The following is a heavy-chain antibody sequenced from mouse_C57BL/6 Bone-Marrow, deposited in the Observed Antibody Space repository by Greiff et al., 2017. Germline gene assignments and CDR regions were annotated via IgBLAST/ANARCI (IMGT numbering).Heavy chain of an antibody. Sequence: VQLQQPGAELVKPGASVKLSCKASGYTFTSYWMHWVKQRPGQGLEWIGMIHPNSGSTNYNEKFKSKATLTVDKSSGTAYMQLSSLTSEDSAVYYCARSGIYYGNYYWGQGTLVTVSA. CDR3: ARSGIYYGNYY. CDR2: IHPNSGST. J-gene: IGHJ3*01. D-gene: IGHD2-1*01. CDR1: GYTFTSYW. V-gene: IGHV1-64*01.